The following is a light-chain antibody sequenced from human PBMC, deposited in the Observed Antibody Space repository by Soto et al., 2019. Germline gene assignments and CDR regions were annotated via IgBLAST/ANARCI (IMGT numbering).Light chain of an antibody. Sequence: QSALTQPASVSGSPGQSITISCTGTSSDVGSYNLVSWYQQHPGKAPKLIISEGIKRPSGVSNRFSGSKSGNTAYLTISGLHTEDEAEYYCCSYAASSTLYVFGTGTKLTVL. J-gene: IGLJ1*01. CDR1: SSDVGSYNL. CDR3: CSYAASSTLYV. CDR2: EGI. V-gene: IGLV2-23*01.